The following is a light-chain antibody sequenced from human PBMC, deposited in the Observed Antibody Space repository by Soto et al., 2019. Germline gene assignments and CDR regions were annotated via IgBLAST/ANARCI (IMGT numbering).Light chain of an antibody. J-gene: IGKJ1*01. CDR3: LQLYNFSWT. V-gene: IGKV1-5*03. Sequence: PSTLSGSVGDRVTITCRASQTISSWLAWYQQKPGKAPKLLIYKASTLKSGVPSRFSGSGSGTDFTLTISRLQPEDFATYYCLQLYNFSWTFGQGTKVDIK. CDR1: QTISSW. CDR2: KAS.